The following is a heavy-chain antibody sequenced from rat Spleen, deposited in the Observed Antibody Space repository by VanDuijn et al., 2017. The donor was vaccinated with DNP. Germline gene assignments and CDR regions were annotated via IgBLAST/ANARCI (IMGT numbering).Heavy chain of an antibody. J-gene: IGHJ2*01. CDR1: GFTFSDSA. V-gene: IGHV5-17*01. Sequence: EVQLVESGGGVVQPGNSLKLSCAASGFTFSDSAMAWVRQSPKKGLEWVATIIYDGSHTFSRDSVQGRFTITRDNAKNTLYLQMDSLRSEDTATYYCKLGGAYWGQGVMVTVSS. D-gene: IGHD5-1*01. CDR3: KLGGAY. CDR2: IIYDGSHT.